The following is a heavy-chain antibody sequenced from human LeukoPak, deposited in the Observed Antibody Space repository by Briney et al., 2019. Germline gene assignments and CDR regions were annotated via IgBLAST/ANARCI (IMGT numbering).Heavy chain of an antibody. CDR3: AKGKNESPVGSHYYYYGMDV. J-gene: IGHJ6*02. Sequence: GSLRLSCAASGFTFSSYWMSWMRQAPGKGLEWVSAISGSGGSTYYADSVKGRFTISGDNSKNMLYLQMNSLRAEDTAVYYCAKGKNESPVGSHYYYYGMDVWGQGTTVTVSS. CDR2: ISGSGGST. V-gene: IGHV3-23*01. D-gene: IGHD1-1*01. CDR1: GFTFSSYW.